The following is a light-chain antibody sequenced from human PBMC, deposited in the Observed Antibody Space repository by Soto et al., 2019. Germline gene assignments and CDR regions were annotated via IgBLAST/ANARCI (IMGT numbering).Light chain of an antibody. J-gene: IGKJ4*01. CDR3: RQYGSSPLI. V-gene: IGKV3-20*01. CDR2: GAS. Sequence: EIVLTQSPGTLSLSPGERATLSCRASQSVSSSYLAWYQQKPGQAPRLLIYGASSRATGIPDRFSGSGSGTDFTLTISRLEPEDFAVYYCRQYGSSPLIFGGGTKVEIK. CDR1: QSVSSSY.